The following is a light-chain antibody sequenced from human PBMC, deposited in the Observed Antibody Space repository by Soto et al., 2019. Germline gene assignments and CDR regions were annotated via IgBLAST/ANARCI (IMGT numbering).Light chain of an antibody. V-gene: IGKV3-20*01. J-gene: IGKJ1*01. CDR3: QQYARSPWT. CDR1: QTISSGY. CDR2: GSS. Sequence: EGVLTQSPGTLSLSPWQRATLSCRASQTISSGYVAWYQHRSGQTPRLLIYGSSSRASDIPDRFSGSGSGTDFTLTITRLEPEDFAVYYCQQYARSPWTFGQGTKV.